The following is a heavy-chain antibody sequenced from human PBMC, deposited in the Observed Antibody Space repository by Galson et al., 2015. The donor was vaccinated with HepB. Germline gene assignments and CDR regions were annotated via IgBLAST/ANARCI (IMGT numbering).Heavy chain of an antibody. CDR2: ISAYNGNT. D-gene: IGHD3-22*01. Sequence: SVKASCKASGYTFSNYGVTWVRQAPGQGLEWMGWISAYNGNTNYAQRFQGRVTMTTDTSTSTAYMELRSLKSDDTAVYYCARDETYYYDSSGYYSGTLFDYWGQGTLVTVSS. V-gene: IGHV1-18*01. CDR3: ARDETYYYDSSGYYSGTLFDY. J-gene: IGHJ4*02. CDR1: GYTFSNYG.